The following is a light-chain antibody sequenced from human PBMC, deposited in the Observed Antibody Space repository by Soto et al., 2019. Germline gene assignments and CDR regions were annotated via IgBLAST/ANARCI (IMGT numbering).Light chain of an antibody. J-gene: IGLJ2*01. V-gene: IGLV2-11*01. Sequence: QSALTQPRSVSGSPGQSVTISCTGTSSDVGGYDFVSWYQQHPGKAPKLMISDVSKRPSGVPDRFSGSKSGNTASLTISGLQAEDEDDYYCCSYAGDLALFGGGTKLTVL. CDR2: DVS. CDR3: CSYAGDLAL. CDR1: SSDVGGYDF.